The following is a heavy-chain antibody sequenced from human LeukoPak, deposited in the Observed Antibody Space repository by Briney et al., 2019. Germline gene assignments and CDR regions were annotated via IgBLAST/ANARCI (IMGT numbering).Heavy chain of an antibody. V-gene: IGHV3-33*06. CDR3: AKEAGSSSWYGGHFDY. CDR1: GFTFSSYG. J-gene: IGHJ4*02. Sequence: GRSLRLSCAASGFTFSSYGMHWVRQAPGKGLEWVAVIWYEGSNKYYADSVKGRFTISRDNSKNTLYLQMNSLRAEDTAVYYCAKEAGSSSWYGGHFDYWGQGTLVTVSS. CDR2: IWYEGSNK. D-gene: IGHD6-13*01.